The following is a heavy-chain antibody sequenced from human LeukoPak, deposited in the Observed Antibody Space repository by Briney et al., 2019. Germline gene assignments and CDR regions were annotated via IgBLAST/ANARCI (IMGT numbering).Heavy chain of an antibody. CDR1: GFTFSSYA. CDR2: ISGSGGST. D-gene: IGHD1-7*01. Sequence: PGGSLRLSCAASGFTFSSYAMHWVSQAPGKGLEWVSAISGSGGSTYYADSVKGRFTISRDNAKNSLYLQMNSLRAEDTAVYYCARAHNWKYGSFDFWGQGTLVTVSS. CDR3: ARAHNWKYGSFDF. J-gene: IGHJ4*02. V-gene: IGHV3-21*01.